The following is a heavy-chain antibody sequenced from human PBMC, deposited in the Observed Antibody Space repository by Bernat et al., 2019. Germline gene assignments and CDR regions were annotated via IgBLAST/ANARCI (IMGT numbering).Heavy chain of an antibody. CDR3: AKEQAGYYAFDI. J-gene: IGHJ3*02. D-gene: IGHD3-9*01. CDR1: GFTFSSYG. Sequence: VQLVESGGGVVQPGRSLRLSCAASGFTFSSYGMHWVRQAPGKGLEWVSAISGSGGSTYYADSVKGRFTISRDNSKNTLYLQMNSLRAEDTAVYYCAKEQAGYYAFDIWGQGTMVTVSS. V-gene: IGHV3-23*04. CDR2: ISGSGGST.